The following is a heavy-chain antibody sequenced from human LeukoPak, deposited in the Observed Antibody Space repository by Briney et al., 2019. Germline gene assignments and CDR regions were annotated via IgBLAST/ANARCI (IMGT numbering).Heavy chain of an antibody. CDR1: GFMFDDYG. D-gene: IGHD5-18*01. V-gene: IGHV3-20*04. CDR3: ARDRRGYSYGPPLDY. Sequence: PGGSLRLSCAASGFMFDDYGMSWVRQAPGKGLEWVSGINWNGGRTGYADSVKGRFTISRDNAKNSLYLQMNSLRAEDTAVYYCARDRRGYSYGPPLDYWGQGTLVTVSS. J-gene: IGHJ4*02. CDR2: INWNGGRT.